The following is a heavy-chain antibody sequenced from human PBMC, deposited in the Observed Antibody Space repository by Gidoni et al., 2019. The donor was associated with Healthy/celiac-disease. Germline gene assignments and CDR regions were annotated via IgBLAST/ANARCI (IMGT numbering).Heavy chain of an antibody. V-gene: IGHV4-34*01. Sequence: QVQLQQWGAGLLKPSETLSLTCAVYGGSFSGYYWSWIRQPPGKGLEWIGEINHSGSTNYNPSLKSRVTISVDTSKNQFSLKLSSVTAADTAVYYCARGLWVVRKNYYYGMDVWGQGTTVTVSS. CDR3: ARGLWVVRKNYYYGMDV. CDR2: INHSGST. J-gene: IGHJ6*02. CDR1: GGSFSGYY. D-gene: IGHD2-15*01.